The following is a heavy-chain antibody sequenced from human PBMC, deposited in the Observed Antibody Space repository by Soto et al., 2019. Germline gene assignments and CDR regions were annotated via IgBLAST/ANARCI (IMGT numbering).Heavy chain of an antibody. CDR2: INHSGST. CDR3: ARSGYDNSGYSQNYWYFNF. Sequence: PSETLSLTCAVYGGSFSGYYWSWIRQPPGKGLEWIGEINHSGSTNYNPSLKSRVTILVEKSKNQFSLILSSVTAADTAVYYCARSGYDNSGYSQNYWYFNFWGRGTLVTVSS. CDR1: GGSFSGYY. V-gene: IGHV4-34*01. J-gene: IGHJ2*01. D-gene: IGHD3-22*01.